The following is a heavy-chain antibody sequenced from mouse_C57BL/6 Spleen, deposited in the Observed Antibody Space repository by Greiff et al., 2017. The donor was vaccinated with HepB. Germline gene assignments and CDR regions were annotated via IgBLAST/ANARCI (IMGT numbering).Heavy chain of an antibody. CDR2: IDPSDSET. CDR3: ARRGYYYGSSPYAMDY. V-gene: IGHV1-52*01. J-gene: IGHJ4*01. Sequence: VQLQQPGAELARPGSSVKLSCKASGYTFTSYWMHWVKQRPIQGLEWIGNIDPSDSETHYNQKFKDKATLTVDKSSSTAYMQLRSLTSEDSAVYYCARRGYYYGSSPYAMDYWGQGTSVTVSS. D-gene: IGHD1-1*01. CDR1: GYTFTSYW.